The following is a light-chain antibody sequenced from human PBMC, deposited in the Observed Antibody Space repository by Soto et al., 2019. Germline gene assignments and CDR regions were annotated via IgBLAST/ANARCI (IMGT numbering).Light chain of an antibody. CDR1: QSVSSY. V-gene: IGKV3-11*01. Sequence: IVLTQSPATLSLSPGERASLFCRASQSVSSYLAWYQQKPGQAPRLLIYDASNRATRIPASFSGSGSGTDFTLSISSLEPEDFAVYYCQQRYRRPRTFGQGTKVDI. CDR2: DAS. J-gene: IGKJ1*01. CDR3: QQRYRRPRT.